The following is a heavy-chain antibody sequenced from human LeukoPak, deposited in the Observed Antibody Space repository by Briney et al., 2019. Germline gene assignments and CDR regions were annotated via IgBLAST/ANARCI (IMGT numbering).Heavy chain of an antibody. D-gene: IGHD3-10*01. CDR1: GYSISSAYY. Sequence: SETLSLTCSVSGYSISSAYYWSWIRQPAGKGLEWIGRIHTRGTTNYSPSLKSRVTISVDTPKSQFSLNLSSVTAADTGVYYCARAPEYGWGSYLLYWGQGIQVTVSS. V-gene: IGHV4-61*02. CDR3: ARAPEYGWGSYLLY. CDR2: IHTRGTT. J-gene: IGHJ4*02.